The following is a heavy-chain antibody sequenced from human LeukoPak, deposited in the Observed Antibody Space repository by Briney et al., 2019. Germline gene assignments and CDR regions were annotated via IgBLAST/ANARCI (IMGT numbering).Heavy chain of an antibody. Sequence: GGSLRLSCAASGFSFSSSWMAWVRQAPGQGLEWVANLKQDAYQTFYLESVKGRFTIFRDNAKNTLYLQMNSLRAEDTAVYYCAKEVREYSKSYDYWGQGTLVTVSS. CDR2: LKQDAYQT. CDR3: AKEVREYSKSYDY. J-gene: IGHJ4*02. V-gene: IGHV3-7*01. CDR1: GFSFSSSW. D-gene: IGHD4-11*01.